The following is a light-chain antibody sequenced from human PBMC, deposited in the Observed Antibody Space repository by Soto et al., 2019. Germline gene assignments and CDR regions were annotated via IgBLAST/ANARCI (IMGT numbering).Light chain of an antibody. CDR3: GSYSSSATLV. V-gene: IGLV2-14*01. J-gene: IGLJ2*01. Sequence: QSVLTQPASVSGSPGQSIAISCTGTSSDVGGYNYVSWHQQHPGKAPKVLISVVSNRPSGVSNRFSGSKSGNTASLTISGLQAEDEADYYCGSYSSSATLVFGGGTKLTVL. CDR1: SSDVGGYNY. CDR2: VVS.